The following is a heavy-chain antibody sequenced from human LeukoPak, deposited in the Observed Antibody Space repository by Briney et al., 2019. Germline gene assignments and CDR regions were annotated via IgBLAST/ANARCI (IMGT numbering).Heavy chain of an antibody. J-gene: IGHJ4*02. CDR1: GFTLGNHW. V-gene: IGHV3-74*03. CDR2: GDGDGSHS. CDR3: AYSDHFDN. D-gene: IGHD4-17*01. Sequence: PGGSLRLSCAASGFTLGNHWMHWVRQAPGNGLVWVSRGDGDGSHSTYADSVKGRFTISRDNAKNTLYLQMNSLTGEDTAVYYCAYSDHFDNWGQGTLVTVSS.